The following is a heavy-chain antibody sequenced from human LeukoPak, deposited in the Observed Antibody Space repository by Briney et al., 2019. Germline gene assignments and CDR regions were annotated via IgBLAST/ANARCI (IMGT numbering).Heavy chain of an antibody. V-gene: IGHV1-2*02. Sequence: ASVKVSCKASGYTFTGYYMHWVRQAPGQGLEWMGWINPNSGGTNYAQKFQGRVTMTRDTSISTAYMELSRLRSDDTAVYYCARGGLKQLARLEYFDYWGQGTLVTVSS. CDR1: GYTFTGYY. D-gene: IGHD6-6*01. J-gene: IGHJ4*02. CDR2: INPNSGGT. CDR3: ARGGLKQLARLEYFDY.